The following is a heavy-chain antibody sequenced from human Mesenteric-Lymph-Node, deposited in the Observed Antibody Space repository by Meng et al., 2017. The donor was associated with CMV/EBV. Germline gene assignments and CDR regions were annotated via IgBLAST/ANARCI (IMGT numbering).Heavy chain of an antibody. V-gene: IGHV1-2*04. CDR3: AREYSSGWYFDY. J-gene: IGHJ4*02. CDR1: GYTFTGYY. Sequence: KASGYTFTGYYMHWVRQAPGQGLEWMGWINPNSGGTNYAQKFQGWVTMTRDTSISTAYMELSRLRSDDTAVYYCAREYSSGWYFDYWGQGTLVTVSS. CDR2: INPNSGGT. D-gene: IGHD6-19*01.